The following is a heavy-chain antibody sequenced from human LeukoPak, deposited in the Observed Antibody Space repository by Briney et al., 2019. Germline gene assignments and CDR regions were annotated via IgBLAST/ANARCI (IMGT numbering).Heavy chain of an antibody. CDR3: ARDRASSGCYLGPFDP. Sequence: SGGSLRLSCAASGFIFSQYSMNWVRQAPGKGLEWVSHIRSSSETFYADSVKGRFTISRDNARNSLYLQMNNLRAEDTAVNYCARDRASSGCYLGPFDPWGQGTLVTASS. CDR2: IRSSSET. V-gene: IGHV3-48*01. D-gene: IGHD3-22*01. J-gene: IGHJ5*02. CDR1: GFIFSQYS.